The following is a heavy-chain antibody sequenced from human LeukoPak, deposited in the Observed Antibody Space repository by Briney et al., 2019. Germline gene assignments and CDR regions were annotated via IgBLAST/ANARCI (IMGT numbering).Heavy chain of an antibody. D-gene: IGHD1-1*01. CDR1: GHTFTNYY. CDR2: INLNSGGT. V-gene: IGHV1-2*04. Sequence: ASVKVSCKASGHTFTNYYMHWVRQAPGQGLEWMGWINLNSGGTKYVQKFQGWVTMTKDTSISTAHMELNRLRSDDTAVYYCAMGKVSRTAPFDFWGQGTLVTVSS. CDR3: AMGKVSRTAPFDF. J-gene: IGHJ4*02.